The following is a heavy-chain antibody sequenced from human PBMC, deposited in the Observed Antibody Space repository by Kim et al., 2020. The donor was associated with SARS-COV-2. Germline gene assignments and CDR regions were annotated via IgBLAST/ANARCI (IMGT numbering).Heavy chain of an antibody. CDR3: AREGGEIVSMTIDY. V-gene: IGHV1-2*02. Sequence: ASVKVSCKASGYTFTDYYIHWVRQAPGQGLEWMGWINPNSGVTNLAQRFQGRVTMTRDTSIDTAYMELTRLRPDDTAVYYCAREGGEIVSMTIDYWGQGT. CDR2: INPNSGVT. J-gene: IGHJ4*02. CDR1: GYTFTDYY. D-gene: IGHD3-16*01.